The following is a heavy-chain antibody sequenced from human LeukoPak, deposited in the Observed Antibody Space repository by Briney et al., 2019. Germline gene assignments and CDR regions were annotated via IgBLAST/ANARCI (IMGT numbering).Heavy chain of an antibody. CDR2: IYHGGNT. CDR3: ARANYYDEDAFDI. D-gene: IGHD3-22*01. Sequence: SETLSLTCTVSGYSISSGYYWGWIRQSPGKGLECIGTIYHGGNTYSNPSLKSRVTISMDTSKNQFSLKLRSVSAADTAVYYCARANYYDEDAFDIWGQGTMVTVSS. J-gene: IGHJ3*02. V-gene: IGHV4-38-2*02. CDR1: GYSISSGYY.